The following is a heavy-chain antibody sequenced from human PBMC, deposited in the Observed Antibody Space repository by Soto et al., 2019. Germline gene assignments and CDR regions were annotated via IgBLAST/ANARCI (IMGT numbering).Heavy chain of an antibody. CDR1: GFTFSSYA. CDR2: ISGSGGST. Sequence: AGGSLRLSCAASGFTFSSYAMSWVRQAPGKGLEWVSAISGSGGSTYYADSVKGRFTISRDNSKNTLYLQMNSLRAEDTAVYYCAKGIEWELPFAYYGMDVWGQGTTVTVSS. D-gene: IGHD1-26*01. V-gene: IGHV3-23*01. CDR3: AKGIEWELPFAYYGMDV. J-gene: IGHJ6*02.